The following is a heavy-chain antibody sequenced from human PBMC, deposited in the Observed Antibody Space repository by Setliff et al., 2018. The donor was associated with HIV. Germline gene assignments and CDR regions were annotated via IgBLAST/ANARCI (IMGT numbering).Heavy chain of an antibody. V-gene: IGHV1-2*02. CDR1: GGTFSSYG. CDR3: TRDPTGSNFYNFQFYMDV. D-gene: IGHD3-10*01. CDR2: INSNSGGT. J-gene: IGHJ6*03. Sequence: GASVKVSCKASGGTFSSYGISWVRQAPGQGLEWMGWINSNSGGTNYAQKFQGRVTVTRDTSTSTVYMELSRLKSEDTAVYYCTRDPTGSNFYNFQFYMDVWGKGTSVTVSS.